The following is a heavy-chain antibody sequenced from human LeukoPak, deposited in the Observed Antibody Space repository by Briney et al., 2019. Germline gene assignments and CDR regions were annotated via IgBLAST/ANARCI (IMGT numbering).Heavy chain of an antibody. V-gene: IGHV5-51*01. Sequence: GDSLKISCKGSAYTFSIAWIGWVRQMPGKGLEWMGSIYPGDSNTEYSPSFQGQVTISADKSISTAYLQWSSLKASDTAMYYCARSEVITTNFDYWGQGTLVTVSS. CDR1: AYTFSIAW. CDR2: IYPGDSNT. CDR3: ARSEVITTNFDY. D-gene: IGHD3-22*01. J-gene: IGHJ4*02.